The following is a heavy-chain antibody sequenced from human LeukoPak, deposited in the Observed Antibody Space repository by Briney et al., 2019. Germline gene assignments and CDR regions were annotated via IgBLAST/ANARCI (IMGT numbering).Heavy chain of an antibody. CDR1: GFTFSSYA. Sequence: GGSLRLSCAASGFTFSSYAMSWVRQAPGKGLEWVSAITGSGGTTYYADSVKGRFTVSRDNSKNTLYLQMNSLRTEDTALYYCAKLSGNDWWYFDYWGQGTLVTVSS. J-gene: IGHJ4*02. CDR2: ITGSGGTT. D-gene: IGHD5-12*01. V-gene: IGHV3-23*01. CDR3: AKLSGNDWWYFDY.